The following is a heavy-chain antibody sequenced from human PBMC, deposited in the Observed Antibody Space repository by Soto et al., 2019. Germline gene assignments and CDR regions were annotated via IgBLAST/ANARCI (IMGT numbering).Heavy chain of an antibody. CDR3: ARGDYDILTGDAFDI. V-gene: IGHV3-23*01. J-gene: IGHJ3*02. CDR2: IGGSGGDI. Sequence: GGSLRLSCAASGFTFSSYAMGWVRQAPGTGLEWVSAIGGSGGDISLADSVKGRFTISRDNSKTSLYLQMNRLRAEDTAFYYCARGDYDILTGDAFDIWGQGTMVTV. CDR1: GFTFSSYA. D-gene: IGHD3-9*01.